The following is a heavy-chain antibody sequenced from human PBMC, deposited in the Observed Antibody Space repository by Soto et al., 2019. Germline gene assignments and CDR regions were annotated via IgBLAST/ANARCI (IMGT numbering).Heavy chain of an antibody. J-gene: IGHJ6*02. V-gene: IGHV4-38-2*02. CDR2: IYHSGST. Sequence: SETLSLTCAVSGYSISSGYYWGWIRQPPGKGLWGIGSIYHSGSTYYNPSRKSRVTISVDTSKNQFSLKLSSVTAADTAVYYCAREDIVVVPAAIPCSSYGLDVWGQGTPVTVSS. D-gene: IGHD2-2*02. CDR3: AREDIVVVPAAIPCSSYGLDV. CDR1: GYSISSGYY.